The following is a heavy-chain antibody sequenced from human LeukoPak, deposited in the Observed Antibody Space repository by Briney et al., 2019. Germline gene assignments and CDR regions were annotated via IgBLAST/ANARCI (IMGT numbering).Heavy chain of an antibody. J-gene: IGHJ4*02. Sequence: TGGSLRLSCAASGFTFSNYWMHWIRQVPGKGLVWVSHIKYDGSATNYADSVKDRFTISRDNAKNTLYLQMNSLRAEDTAVYYCVSGSLQSGYNFDYWGQGALVTVSS. CDR1: GFTFSNYW. D-gene: IGHD3-3*01. CDR2: IKYDGSAT. CDR3: VSGSLQSGYNFDY. V-gene: IGHV3-74*01.